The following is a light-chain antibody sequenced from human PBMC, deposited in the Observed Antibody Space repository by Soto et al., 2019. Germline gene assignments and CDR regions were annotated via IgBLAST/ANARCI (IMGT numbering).Light chain of an antibody. CDR2: AAS. Sequence: FVLTQSPGALSLSPGEGATLSCRASQSIKNNFLAWYLQRPGQAPRLLIHAASIRASGISDRFTGTASGTDFTLTISRLEPDDFGVYFCQQYGTSLTFGGGTRVET. CDR3: QQYGTSLT. CDR1: QSIKNNF. J-gene: IGKJ4*01. V-gene: IGKV3-20*01.